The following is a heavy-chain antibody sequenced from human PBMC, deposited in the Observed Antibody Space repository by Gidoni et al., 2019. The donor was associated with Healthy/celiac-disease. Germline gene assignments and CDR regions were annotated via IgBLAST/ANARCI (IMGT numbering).Heavy chain of an antibody. J-gene: IGHJ5*02. D-gene: IGHD4-17*01. V-gene: IGHV3-9*01. CDR1: GFTFDDYA. Sequence: EVQLVESGGGLVQPGRSLRLSCAASGFTFDDYAMHWVRQAPGKGLEWVSGISWNSGSIGYADSVKGRFTISRDNAKNSLYLQMNSLRAEDTALYYCAKDNVRRGYGNWFDPWGQGTLVTVSS. CDR2: ISWNSGSI. CDR3: AKDNVRRGYGNWFDP.